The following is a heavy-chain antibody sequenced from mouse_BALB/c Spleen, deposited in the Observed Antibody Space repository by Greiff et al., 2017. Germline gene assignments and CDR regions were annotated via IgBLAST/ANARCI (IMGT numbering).Heavy chain of an antibody. D-gene: IGHD2-4*01. J-gene: IGHJ3*01. Sequence: EVHLVESGGGLVKPGGSLKLSCAASGFAFSSYDMSWVRQTPEKRLEWVAYISSGGGSTYYPDTVKGRFTISRDNAKNTLYLQMSSLKSEDTAMYYCARLIYYDYDAYWGQGTLVTVSA. CDR1: GFAFSSYD. CDR3: ARLIYYDYDAY. V-gene: IGHV5-12-1*01. CDR2: ISSGGGST.